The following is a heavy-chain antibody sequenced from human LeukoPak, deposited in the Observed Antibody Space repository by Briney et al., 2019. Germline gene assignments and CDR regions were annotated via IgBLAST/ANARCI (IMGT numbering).Heavy chain of an antibody. CDR2: INWNGGST. CDR1: GFRFDDYG. CDR3: ARGGSTGWYSFDY. Sequence: GGSVRLSCVASGFRFDDYGMSWGRQAPGKGLEWVSGINWNGGSTGYADSVKGRFTISRDNAKNSLYLRMNSLRAEDTALYYCARGGSTGWYSFDYWGQGTLVTVSS. J-gene: IGHJ4*02. D-gene: IGHD6-19*01. V-gene: IGHV3-20*04.